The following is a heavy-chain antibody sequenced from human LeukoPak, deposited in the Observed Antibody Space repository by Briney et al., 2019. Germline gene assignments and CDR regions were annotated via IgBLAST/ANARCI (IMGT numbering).Heavy chain of an antibody. CDR3: AREGSDSYGSTNWFDP. V-gene: IGHV3-33*01. CDR1: GYTFTTYY. Sequence: SCKASGYTFTTYYMHWVRQAPGKGLEWVAVIWYDGSNKYYADSVKGRFTISRDNSKNTLYLQMNSLRAEDTAVYYCAREGSDSYGSTNWFDPWGQGTLVTVSS. D-gene: IGHD5-18*01. CDR2: IWYDGSNK. J-gene: IGHJ5*02.